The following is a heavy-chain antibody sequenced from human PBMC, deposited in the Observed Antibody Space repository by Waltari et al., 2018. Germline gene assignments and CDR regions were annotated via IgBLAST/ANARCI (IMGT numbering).Heavy chain of an antibody. Sequence: QVQLVESGGGVVQPGRSLRLSCAASGFTFSSYGMHWVRQAPGKGLGWVAVIWYDGSNKYYADSVKGRFTISRDNSKNTLYLQMNSLRAEDTAVYYCAKESGFNPRELPYYYYYMDVWGKGTTVTVSS. D-gene: IGHD1-26*01. J-gene: IGHJ6*03. CDR1: GFTFSSYG. CDR2: IWYDGSNK. V-gene: IGHV3-33*06. CDR3: AKESGFNPRELPYYYYYMDV.